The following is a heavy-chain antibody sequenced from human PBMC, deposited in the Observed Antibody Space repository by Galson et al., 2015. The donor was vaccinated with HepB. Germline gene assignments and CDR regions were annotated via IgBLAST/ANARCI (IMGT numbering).Heavy chain of an antibody. CDR2: ISSSSSTI. Sequence: SLRLSCAASGFTFSSYSMNWVRQAPGKGLEWVSYISSSSSTIYYADSVKGRFTISRDNAKNSLYLQMNSLRAEDTAVYYCARGRVTMIVLTADAFDIWGQGTMVTVSS. CDR1: GFTFSSYS. V-gene: IGHV3-48*01. D-gene: IGHD3-22*01. CDR3: ARGRVTMIVLTADAFDI. J-gene: IGHJ3*02.